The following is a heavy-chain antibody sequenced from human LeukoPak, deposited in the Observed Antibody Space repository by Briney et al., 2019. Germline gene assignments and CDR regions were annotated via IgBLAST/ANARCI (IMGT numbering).Heavy chain of an antibody. J-gene: IGHJ6*03. CDR3: ARATHSYYYYYYMDV. V-gene: IGHV7-4-1*02. Sequence: ASVKVSCKASGYTFTSYDINWVRQATGQGLEWMGWINTNTGNPTYAQGFTGRFVFSLDTSVSTAYLQISSLKAEDTAVYYCARATHSYYYYYYMDVWGKGTTVTVSS. CDR2: INTNTGNP. CDR1: GYTFTSYD.